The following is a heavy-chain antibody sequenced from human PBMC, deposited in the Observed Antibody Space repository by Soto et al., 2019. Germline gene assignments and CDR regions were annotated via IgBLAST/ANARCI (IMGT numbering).Heavy chain of an antibody. Sequence: GGALRLSCRVSGFNFAVYTMNWVRQSPGRGLEWVSSISSTATYIYYAGAVKGRLTISRDNAKNSVYLQMNRLKTEDTAQTFFAGARTLWLYPPAYGGPGTPLNVSP. CDR2: ISSTATYI. V-gene: IGHV3-21*06. CDR1: GFNFAVYT. J-gene: IGHJ4*02. CDR3: AGARTLWLYPPAY. D-gene: IGHD2-2*01.